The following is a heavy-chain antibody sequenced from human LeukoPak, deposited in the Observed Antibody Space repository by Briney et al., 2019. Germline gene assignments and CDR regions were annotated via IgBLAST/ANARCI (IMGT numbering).Heavy chain of an antibody. V-gene: IGHV4-30-4*08. CDR3: ARGSRDDYSLRFQWFDL. CDR1: GGSISSGDYY. D-gene: IGHD5-24*01. J-gene: IGHJ5*02. CDR2: IYYSGST. Sequence: SQTLSLTCTVSGGSISSGDYYWSWIRQPPGKGLEWNGYIYYSGSTYYNPSLKSRVTISVDTSKHQFSLKLSSVTAADTAVYYCARGSRDDYSLRFQWFDLWGQGTLVTVSS.